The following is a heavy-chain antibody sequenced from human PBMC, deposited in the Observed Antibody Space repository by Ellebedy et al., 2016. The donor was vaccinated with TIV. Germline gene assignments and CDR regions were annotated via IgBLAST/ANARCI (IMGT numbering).Heavy chain of an antibody. CDR3: ARDAFGSIDY. Sequence: GESLKISXAASGFTFSTYAIHWVRQAPGRGLECVALISHDESSKNYTDSVKGRFTISRDNSKNTLFLQMNSLRDEDTAVYYCARDAFGSIDYWGQGTLVTVSS. J-gene: IGHJ4*02. CDR1: GFTFSTYA. D-gene: IGHD3-3*01. CDR2: ISHDESSK. V-gene: IGHV3-30-3*01.